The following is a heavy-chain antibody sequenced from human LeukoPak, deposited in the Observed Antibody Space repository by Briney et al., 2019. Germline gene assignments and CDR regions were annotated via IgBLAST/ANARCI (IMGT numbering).Heavy chain of an antibody. CDR2: IWYDGSNK. CDR3: ARRNQWELLDYYYYYGMDV. V-gene: IGHV3-33*01. D-gene: IGHD1-26*01. Sequence: GGSLRLSCAASGFTFSSYGMHWVRQAPGKGLEWVAVIWYDGSNKYYADSVKGRFTISRDNSKNTLYLQMSSLRAEDTAVYYCARRNQWELLDYYYYYGMDVWGQGTTVTVSS. CDR1: GFTFSSYG. J-gene: IGHJ6*02.